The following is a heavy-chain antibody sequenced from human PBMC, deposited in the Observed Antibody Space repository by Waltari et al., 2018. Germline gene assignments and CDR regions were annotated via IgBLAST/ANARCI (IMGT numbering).Heavy chain of an antibody. CDR3: GRIAFGDEGGYFQY. CDR1: GGSLSTHYH. Sequence: QLQLQESGPGLVKPSETLSLPCTVPGGSLSTHYHWGWIRQPPGKGLEWMGNMQYRGSTFYNPSLESRVTISLDTWKNQFSLRLSSVGAADTAVYFCGRIAFGDEGGYFQYWGQGTLVTVSS. CDR2: MQYRGST. J-gene: IGHJ1*01. D-gene: IGHD4-17*01. V-gene: IGHV4-39*01.